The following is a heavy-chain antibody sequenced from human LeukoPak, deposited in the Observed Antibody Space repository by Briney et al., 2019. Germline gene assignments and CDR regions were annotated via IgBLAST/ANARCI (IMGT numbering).Heavy chain of an antibody. V-gene: IGHV3-21*01. D-gene: IGHD6-19*01. J-gene: IGHJ4*02. Sequence: PGGSLRLSCAASGLTFSSYSMNWVRQAPGKGLEWVSSISSSSSYIYYADSVKGRCTISRDNAKNSLYLQMNSLRAEDTAVYYCARDGGYSSGWYWVYWGQGTLVTVSS. CDR2: ISSSSSYI. CDR3: ARDGGYSSGWYWVY. CDR1: GLTFSSYS.